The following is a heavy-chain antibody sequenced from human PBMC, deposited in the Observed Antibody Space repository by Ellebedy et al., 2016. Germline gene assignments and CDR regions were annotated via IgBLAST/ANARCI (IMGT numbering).Heavy chain of an antibody. D-gene: IGHD3-16*01. Sequence: GGSLRLSXAASGFTFSSYSMNWVRQAPGQGLAWVSSISSSSSYIYYADSVKGRFTISRDNAKNSLYLQMNSLRAEDTALYQCARGGPGGATRGFDYWGQGTLVTVSS. CDR1: GFTFSSYS. J-gene: IGHJ4*02. CDR2: ISSSSSYI. CDR3: ARGGPGGATRGFDY. V-gene: IGHV3-21*04.